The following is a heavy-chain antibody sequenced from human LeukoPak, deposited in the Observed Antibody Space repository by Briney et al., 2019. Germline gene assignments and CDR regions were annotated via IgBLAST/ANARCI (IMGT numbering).Heavy chain of an antibody. CDR3: ARDIFSGSYSMDY. J-gene: IGHJ4*02. V-gene: IGHV3-53*01. Sequence: GGSLRLSCAASGFIVSGNYMSWVRQAPGKGLEWVSVIYRGGSKYHADSVMGRFTISRDNAKNSLYLQMNSLRAEDTAVYYCARDIFSGSYSMDYWGQGTLVTVSS. CDR1: GFIVSGNY. D-gene: IGHD1-26*01. CDR2: IYRGGSK.